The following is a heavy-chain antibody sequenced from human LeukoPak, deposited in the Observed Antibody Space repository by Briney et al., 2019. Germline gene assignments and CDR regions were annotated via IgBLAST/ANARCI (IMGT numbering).Heavy chain of an antibody. V-gene: IGHV3-23*01. CDR1: GYSFSSYA. J-gene: IGHJ6*03. CDR3: AKDLKTVTIGRLMDV. Sequence: GGSLRLSCAASGYSFSSYAMSWVRQAPGKGLEWVSDISGSGVSTYYADSVKGRFTISRDNSKNALYMQMNSLRAEDTAVYYCAKDLKTVTIGRLMDVWGKGTTVTVSS. D-gene: IGHD4-17*01. CDR2: ISGSGVST.